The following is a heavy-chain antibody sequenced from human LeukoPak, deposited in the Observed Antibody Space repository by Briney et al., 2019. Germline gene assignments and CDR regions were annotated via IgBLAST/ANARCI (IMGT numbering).Heavy chain of an antibody. J-gene: IGHJ6*02. V-gene: IGHV4-59*08. Sequence: APETLSLTCTVSGGSISSYYWSWIRQPPGKGLEWIGYIYYSGSTNYNPSLKSRVTISVDTSKNQFSLKLSSVTAADTAVYYCARFTAMVTLYGMDVWGQGTTVTVSS. CDR3: ARFTAMVTLYGMDV. CDR2: IYYSGST. CDR1: GGSISSYY. D-gene: IGHD5-18*01.